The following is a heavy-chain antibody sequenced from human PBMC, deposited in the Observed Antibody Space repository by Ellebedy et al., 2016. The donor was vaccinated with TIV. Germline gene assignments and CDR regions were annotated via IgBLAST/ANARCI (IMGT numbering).Heavy chain of an antibody. CDR1: GGSISSYY. Sequence: MPSETLSLTCTVSGGSISSYYWSWIRQPPGKGLEWIGYIYYSGSTNYNPSLKSRVTISVDTSKNQFSLNLTSVTAADTAVYYCARRAGWSYYFDYWGQGTLVTVSS. D-gene: IGHD6-19*01. CDR2: IYYSGST. CDR3: ARRAGWSYYFDY. J-gene: IGHJ4*02. V-gene: IGHV4-59*08.